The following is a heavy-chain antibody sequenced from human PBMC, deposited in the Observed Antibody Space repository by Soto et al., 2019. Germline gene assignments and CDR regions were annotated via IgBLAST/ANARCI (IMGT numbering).Heavy chain of an antibody. CDR2: ISGSGSST. D-gene: IGHD3-9*01. CDR3: ARGFATTGYLVDH. V-gene: IGHV3-23*01. CDR1: GFTFSNYA. J-gene: IGHJ4*02. Sequence: GGSLRLSCAASGFTFSNYAMTWVRQAPGKGLQWVSAISGSGSSTKYADSVKGRFTISRDNSKSTLSLQMNSLRGEDTAVYFCARGFATTGYLVDHWGQGTLVTVSS.